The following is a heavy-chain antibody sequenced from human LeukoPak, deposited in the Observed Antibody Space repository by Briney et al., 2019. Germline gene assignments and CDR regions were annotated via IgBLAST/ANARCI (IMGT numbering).Heavy chain of an antibody. CDR1: EFTFSSNW. V-gene: IGHV3-74*01. CDR3: ASKAGLALDY. J-gene: IGHJ4*02. CDR2: INSDGRST. D-gene: IGHD6-19*01. Sequence: GGSLRPSCAASEFTFSSNWMHWVRQAPGKGLVWVSRINSDGRSTSYADSVKGRFTISRDNAKNTLYLQMNSLRAEDTAVYYCASKAGLALDYWGQGTLVTVSS.